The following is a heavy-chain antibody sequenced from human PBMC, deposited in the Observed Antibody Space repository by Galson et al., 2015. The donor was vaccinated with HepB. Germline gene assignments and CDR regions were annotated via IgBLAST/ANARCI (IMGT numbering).Heavy chain of an antibody. V-gene: IGHV1-58*02. CDR2: IVVGSGNT. Sequence: SVKVSCKASGFTFTSSAMQWVRQARGQRLEWIGWIVVGSGNTNYAQKFQGRVTITADKSTSTAYMELSSLRSEDTAVYYCARDEVVRGVIGYFQHWGQGTLVTVSS. CDR1: GFTFTSSA. D-gene: IGHD3-10*01. J-gene: IGHJ1*01. CDR3: ARDEVVRGVIGYFQH.